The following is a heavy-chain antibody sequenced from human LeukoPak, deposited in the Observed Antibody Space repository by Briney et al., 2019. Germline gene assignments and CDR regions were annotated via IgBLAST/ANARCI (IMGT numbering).Heavy chain of an antibody. CDR1: GFTFSSYG. V-gene: IGHV3-30*18. D-gene: IGHD3-10*01. Sequence: GGSLRLSCAASGFTFSSYGMNWVRQAPGKGLEWVAVISYDGTNKSYVDSLRGRFTISRDNSKNTLYLQMNSLRAEDTAVYYCAKDGYYGSGTYPDYWGQGTLVTVSS. CDR2: ISYDGTNK. CDR3: AKDGYYGSGTYPDY. J-gene: IGHJ4*02.